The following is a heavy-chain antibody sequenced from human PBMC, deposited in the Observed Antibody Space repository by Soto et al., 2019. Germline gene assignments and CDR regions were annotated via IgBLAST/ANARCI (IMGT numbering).Heavy chain of an antibody. D-gene: IGHD3-10*01. Sequence: PSETLSLTCTVSGGSISSGGYYWSWIRQHPGKGLEWIGYIYYSGSTYYNPSLKIRVTISVDTSKNQFSLKLSSVTAADTAVYYCAPAMVDGSGSYFFDYCGQGTLVTVSS. CDR3: APAMVDGSGSYFFDY. V-gene: IGHV4-31*02. J-gene: IGHJ4*02. CDR1: GGSISSGGYY. CDR2: IYYSGST.